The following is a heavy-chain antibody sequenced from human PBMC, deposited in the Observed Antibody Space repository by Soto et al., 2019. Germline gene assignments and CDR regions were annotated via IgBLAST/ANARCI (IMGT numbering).Heavy chain of an antibody. D-gene: IGHD2-15*01. CDR3: ARDGGPSSYYYYYGMDV. Sequence: EVQLVESGGGLVQPGGSLRLSCAASGFTFNNFWMTWVRQAPGKGLEWVANIKYDGSEKYYVDSVKGRFTVSRDNANNSLCLQMNSLRAEDTAVYYCARDGGPSSYYYYYGMDVWGRGTTVTVSS. J-gene: IGHJ6*02. V-gene: IGHV3-7*05. CDR1: GFTFNNFW. CDR2: IKYDGSEK.